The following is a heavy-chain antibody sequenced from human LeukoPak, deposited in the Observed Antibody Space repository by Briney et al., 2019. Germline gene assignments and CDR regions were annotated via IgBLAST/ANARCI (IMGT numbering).Heavy chain of an antibody. J-gene: IGHJ4*02. CDR2: IIPIFGTA. CDR1: GGTFSSYA. V-gene: IGHV1-69*05. CDR3: ARRSSDGGPDDY. D-gene: IGHD3-10*01. Sequence: SVKVSCKASGGTFSSYAISWVRQAPGQGLEWMGGIIPIFGTANYAQKLQGRVTMTTDTSTSTAYMELRSLRSDDTAVYYCARRSSDGGPDDYWGQGTLVTVSS.